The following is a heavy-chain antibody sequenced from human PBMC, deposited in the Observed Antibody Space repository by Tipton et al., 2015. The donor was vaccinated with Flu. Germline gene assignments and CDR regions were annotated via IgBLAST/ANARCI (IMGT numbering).Heavy chain of an antibody. CDR3: ARGASGYSYG. CDR1: GGSISSYNW. J-gene: IGHJ4*02. CDR2: IYHIGST. V-gene: IGHV4-4*02. Sequence: TLSLTCAVSGGSISSYNWWSWARQPPGKGLEWIGQIYHIGSTNYNPSLKGRVTISVDKSKNQFSLKLSSVTAADTAVYYCARGASGYSYGWGQGTLVTVSS. D-gene: IGHD5-18*01.